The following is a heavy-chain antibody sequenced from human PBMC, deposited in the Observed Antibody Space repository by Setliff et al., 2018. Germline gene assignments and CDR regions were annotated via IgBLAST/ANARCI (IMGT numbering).Heavy chain of an antibody. CDR1: GGSISSGGYY. V-gene: IGHV4-31*01. J-gene: IGHJ3*02. CDR2: IYYSGST. CDR3: ARCSGSYDAFDI. D-gene: IGHD1-26*01. Sequence: PSETPSLTCTVSGGSISSGGYYWSWIRQHPGMGLEWIGYIYYSGSTYHNPSLKTLVTISVDTSKNQFSLKLSSVTAADTAVYYCARCSGSYDAFDIWGQGTMVTVSS.